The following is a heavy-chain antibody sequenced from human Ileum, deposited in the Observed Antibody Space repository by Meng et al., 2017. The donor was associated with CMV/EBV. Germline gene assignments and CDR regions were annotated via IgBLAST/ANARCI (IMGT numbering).Heavy chain of an antibody. D-gene: IGHD3-9*01. CDR1: GYTFTCYA. J-gene: IGHJ5*02. Sequence: QGPLVQSGAEVKKAGATVKVSCKASGYTFTCYAMYWVRQGPGQRREWMGWINAGKGNTKYSQKYQGRVTITRDTSASTAYMELSSLRSEDTAVYYCARDYDILTGYYNVMGWFDPWGQGTLVTVSS. CDR3: ARDYDILTGYYNVMGWFDP. V-gene: IGHV1-3*01. CDR2: INAGKGNT.